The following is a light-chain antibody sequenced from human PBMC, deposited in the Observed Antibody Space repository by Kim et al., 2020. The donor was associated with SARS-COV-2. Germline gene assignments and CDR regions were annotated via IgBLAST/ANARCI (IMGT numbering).Light chain of an antibody. CDR2: TAS. Sequence: DIQLTQSPSFLSASVGDRVTITCRASQGISNYLAWYQQKLGQAPKLLIYTASTLQSGVPSRFSGSGSGTEFTLTISSLQPEHFATYFFKQLDSFPPWTFGQGTKVDIK. J-gene: IGKJ1*01. CDR3: KQLDSFPPWT. CDR1: QGISNY. V-gene: IGKV1-9*01.